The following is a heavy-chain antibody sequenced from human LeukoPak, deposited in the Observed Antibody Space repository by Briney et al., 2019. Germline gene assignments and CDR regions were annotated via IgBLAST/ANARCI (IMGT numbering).Heavy chain of an antibody. Sequence: ASVKVSCKTSGFTFTAYYIHWVRQAPGQGLEWMGWINPNSGGTNYAQKFQGRVTMTRDTSISTAYMELSRLRSDDTAVYYCARDKLRFLEWSPGGFDPWGQGTLVTVSS. CDR2: INPNSGGT. CDR1: GFTFTAYY. D-gene: IGHD3-3*01. V-gene: IGHV1-2*02. J-gene: IGHJ5*02. CDR3: ARDKLRFLEWSPGGFDP.